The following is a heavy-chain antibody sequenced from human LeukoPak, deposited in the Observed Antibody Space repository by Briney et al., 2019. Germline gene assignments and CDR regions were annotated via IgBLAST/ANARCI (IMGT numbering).Heavy chain of an antibody. CDR3: AGGGSGGTWYAFDI. CDR1: VFDVSSDE. V-gene: IGHV3-53*01. D-gene: IGHD1-26*01. CDR2: IYSGGST. Sequence: PGGFVILSCAASVFDVSSDEIRWVRQAPGKGLEWVLVIYSGGSTYYADSVKGRFTISRDNSKNTLYLQMNSLRAEDTAVYYCAGGGSGGTWYAFDIWGQGTMVTVSS. J-gene: IGHJ3*02.